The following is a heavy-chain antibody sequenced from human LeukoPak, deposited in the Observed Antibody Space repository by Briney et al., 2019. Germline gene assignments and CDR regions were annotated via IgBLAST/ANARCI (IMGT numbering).Heavy chain of an antibody. V-gene: IGHV3-23*01. J-gene: IGHJ3*02. Sequence: PGGSLRLSCAASGLTFSTYGMNWGRQAPGKGLEWVSAITGSGGNTYYADSLKGRFTVSRDNSKNTLFLQMKTLRADDTAVYYCAKVRSPTVVTQLNAFDIWGQGTMVTVSS. CDR3: AKVRSPTVVTQLNAFDI. CDR2: ITGSGGNT. D-gene: IGHD4-23*01. CDR1: GLTFSTYG.